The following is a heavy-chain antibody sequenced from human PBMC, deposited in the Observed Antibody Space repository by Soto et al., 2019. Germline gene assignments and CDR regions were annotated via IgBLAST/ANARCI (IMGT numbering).Heavy chain of an antibody. CDR2: ISGSGGST. D-gene: IGHD2-8*01. V-gene: IGHV3-23*01. Sequence: GGSLRLSCAASGFTFSSYAMSWVRQAPGKGLEWVSAISGSGGSTYYADSVKGRFTISRDNSKNTLYLQMNSLRAEDTAVYYCAKAPLMVYAIGYFDYWGQGTLVTVSS. CDR1: GFTFSSYA. J-gene: IGHJ4*02. CDR3: AKAPLMVYAIGYFDY.